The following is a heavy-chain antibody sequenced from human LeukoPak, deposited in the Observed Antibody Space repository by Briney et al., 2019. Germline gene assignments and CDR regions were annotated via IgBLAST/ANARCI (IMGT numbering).Heavy chain of an antibody. CDR3: GKARSGYYDI. Sequence: GGSLRLSCAASGFTFDDYAMHWVRQAPGKGLEWVSGISWNSGSIGYADSVKGRFTISRDNAKNSLYLQMNSLRAEDTALYYCGKARSGYYDIWGQGTMVTVSS. V-gene: IGHV3-9*01. CDR2: ISWNSGSI. D-gene: IGHD5-18*01. CDR1: GFTFDDYA. J-gene: IGHJ3*02.